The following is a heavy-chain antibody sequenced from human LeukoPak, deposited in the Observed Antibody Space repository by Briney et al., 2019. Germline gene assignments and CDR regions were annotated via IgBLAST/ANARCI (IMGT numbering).Heavy chain of an antibody. J-gene: IGHJ5*02. Sequence: SSETLSLTCAVYGGSFSGYYWSWIRQPPGKGLEWIGEINHSGSTNYNPSLKSRVTISVDTSKNQFSLKLSSVTAADTAVYYCACYYGSGSDRYWFDPWGQGTLVTVSS. D-gene: IGHD3-10*01. CDR3: ACYYGSGSDRYWFDP. CDR1: GGSFSGYY. CDR2: INHSGST. V-gene: IGHV4-34*01.